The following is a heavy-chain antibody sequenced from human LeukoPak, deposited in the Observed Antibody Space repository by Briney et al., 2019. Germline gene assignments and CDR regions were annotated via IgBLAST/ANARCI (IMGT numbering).Heavy chain of an antibody. CDR2: ISSDGGST. J-gene: IGHJ4*02. Sequence: PGGSLRLSCVASGFILSDYYMHWVRQAPGKGLVWVSRISSDGGSTNYADSVKGRFTISRDNAKNTLYLQINSLTAEDTAVYYCARRTTAVVTGDYWGLGTLVTVSS. V-gene: IGHV3-74*01. CDR1: GFILSDYY. D-gene: IGHD4-23*01. CDR3: ARRTTAVVTGDY.